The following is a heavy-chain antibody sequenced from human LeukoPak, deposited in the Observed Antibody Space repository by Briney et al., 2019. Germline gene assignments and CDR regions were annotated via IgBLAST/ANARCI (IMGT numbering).Heavy chain of an antibody. CDR1: GGSISTYY. CDR3: ARVPHDSDYYYGMDV. CDR2: IYYSGST. J-gene: IGHJ6*02. V-gene: IGHV4-59*01. Sequence: SETLSLTCAVSGGSISTYYWSWIRQLPGKGLEWIGYIYYSGSTNYNPSLDSRVTISVDTSKNQFSLKLTSVTAADTAVYYCARVPHDSDYYYGMDVWGQGTTVTVSS. D-gene: IGHD2-15*01.